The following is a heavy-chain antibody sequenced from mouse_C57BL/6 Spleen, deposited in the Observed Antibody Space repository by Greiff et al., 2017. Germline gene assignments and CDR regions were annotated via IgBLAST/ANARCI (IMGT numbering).Heavy chain of an antibody. CDR2: ISSGSSSI. J-gene: IGHJ2*01. D-gene: IGHD1-1*01. Sequence: EVQGVESGGGLVKPGGSLKLSCAASGFTFSDYGMHWVRQAPEKGLEWVAYISSGSSSIYYADTVKGRFTISRDNAKNTLFLQMTSLRSEDTAMCYCARRATEDFDYWGQGTTLTGSS. CDR1: GFTFSDYG. V-gene: IGHV5-17*01. CDR3: ARRATEDFDY.